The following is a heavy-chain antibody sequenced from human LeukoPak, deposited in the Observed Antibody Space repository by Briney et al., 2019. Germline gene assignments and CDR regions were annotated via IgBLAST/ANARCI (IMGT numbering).Heavy chain of an antibody. J-gene: IGHJ4*02. Sequence: PGGSLRLSCAASGFTFGDYYMSWFRQTPRNGLEWLSYISASGSSISYADSVKGRFTISRDNAKNSLDLQMSSLTSEDTAVYFCATDYHGSGTFDYWGQGTLVTVSS. V-gene: IGHV3-11*01. CDR1: GFTFGDYY. CDR3: ATDYHGSGTFDY. D-gene: IGHD3-10*01. CDR2: ISASGSSI.